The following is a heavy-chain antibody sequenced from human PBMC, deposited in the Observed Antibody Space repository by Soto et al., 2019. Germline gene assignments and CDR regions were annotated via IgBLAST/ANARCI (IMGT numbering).Heavy chain of an antibody. D-gene: IGHD5-12*01. J-gene: IGHJ6*02. Sequence: ASVKVSCKASGGTFSGYAISWVRQAPGQGLEWMGGIIPIFGTANYAQKFQGRVTITADESTSTAYMELSSLRSEDTAVYYCARGVATRYYYYGMDVWGQGTTVTVSS. V-gene: IGHV1-69*13. CDR1: GGTFSGYA. CDR3: ARGVATRYYYYGMDV. CDR2: IIPIFGTA.